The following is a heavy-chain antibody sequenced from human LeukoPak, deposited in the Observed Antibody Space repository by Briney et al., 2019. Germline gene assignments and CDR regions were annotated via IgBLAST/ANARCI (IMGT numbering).Heavy chain of an antibody. Sequence: SVKVSCKASRGTFSSYAISWVRQAPGQGLEWMAGMIPIFGTANYAQKFQGRVTIAADESTSTAYMELSSLRSEDTAVYYCASHLGYCSSTSCYYWFDPWGQGTLVTVSS. J-gene: IGHJ5*02. CDR1: RGTFSSYA. D-gene: IGHD2-2*01. CDR2: MIPIFGTA. CDR3: ASHLGYCSSTSCYYWFDP. V-gene: IGHV1-69*13.